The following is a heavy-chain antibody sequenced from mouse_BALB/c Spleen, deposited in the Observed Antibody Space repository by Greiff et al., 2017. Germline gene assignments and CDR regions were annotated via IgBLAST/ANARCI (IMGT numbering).Heavy chain of an antibody. J-gene: IGHJ3*01. CDR2: ISTYYGDA. Sequence: VQVVESGAELVRPGVSVKISCKGSGYTFTDYAMHWVKQSHAKSLEWIGVISTYYGDASYNQKFKGKATMTVDKSSSTAYMELARLTSEDSAIYYCARDDYDGSKFAYWGQGTLVTVSA. V-gene: IGHV1S137*01. CDR1: GYTFTDYA. D-gene: IGHD2-4*01. CDR3: ARDDYDGSKFAY.